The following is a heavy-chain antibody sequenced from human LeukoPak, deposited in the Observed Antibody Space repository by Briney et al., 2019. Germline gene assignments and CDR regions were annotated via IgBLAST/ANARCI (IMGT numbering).Heavy chain of an antibody. D-gene: IGHD3-16*01. CDR1: GLIVSSDY. J-gene: IGHJ4*02. CDR2: ISSSGSPT. CDR3: AVGGGY. Sequence: RAGGSLRLSCAASGLIVSSDYMNWVRQAPGKGLEFVSFISSSGSPTYYADSVKGRFTISRDNAKNSLFLQMNSLRAEDTAVYYCAVGGGYWGQGTLVTVSS. V-gene: IGHV3-48*03.